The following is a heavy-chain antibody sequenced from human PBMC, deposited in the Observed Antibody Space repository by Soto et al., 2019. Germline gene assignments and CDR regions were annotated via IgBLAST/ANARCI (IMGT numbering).Heavy chain of an antibody. V-gene: IGHV1-18*04. CDR1: GYTFTSYG. Sequence: ASVKVSCKASGYTFTSYGISWVRQAPGQGLEWMGWISAYNGNTNYAQKLQGRVTMTTDTSTSTAYMELRSLRSDDTAVYYCAREEAARGYYYYGMDVWGQGTTVTVSS. CDR3: AREEAARGYYYYGMDV. J-gene: IGHJ6*02. D-gene: IGHD6-6*01. CDR2: ISAYNGNT.